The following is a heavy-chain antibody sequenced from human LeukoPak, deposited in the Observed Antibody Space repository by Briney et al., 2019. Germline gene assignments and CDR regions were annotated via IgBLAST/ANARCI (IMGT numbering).Heavy chain of an antibody. CDR2: ISSSSSTI. CDR1: GFTFSSYS. J-gene: IGHJ4*02. V-gene: IGHV3-48*04. CDR3: ARDYTLLGYSSGWYDY. D-gene: IGHD6-19*01. Sequence: GGSLRLSCAASGFTFSSYSMNWVRQAPGKGLEWVSYISSSSSTIYYADSVKGRFTISRDNAKNSLYLQMNSLRAEDTAVYYCARDYTLLGYSSGWYDYWGQGTLVTVSS.